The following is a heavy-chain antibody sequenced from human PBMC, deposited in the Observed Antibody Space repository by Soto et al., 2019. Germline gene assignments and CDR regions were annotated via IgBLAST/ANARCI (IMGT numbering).Heavy chain of an antibody. Sequence: ASVKVSCKASGYTFIDYYMHWVRQAPGQGFEWMGRVSPRSGGTNYAQKFQGRVTMTWDTSLNTAYMELSSLTSEDTAVYYCARPPGYISDWYYFDLWGQGTLVTVSS. CDR1: GYTFIDYY. CDR2: VSPRSGGT. J-gene: IGHJ4*02. V-gene: IGHV1-2*02. D-gene: IGHD3-9*01. CDR3: ARPPGYISDWYYFDL.